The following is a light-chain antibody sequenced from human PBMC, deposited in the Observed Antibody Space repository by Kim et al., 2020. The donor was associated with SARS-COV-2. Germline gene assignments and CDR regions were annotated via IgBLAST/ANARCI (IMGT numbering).Light chain of an antibody. CDR3: AAWDDSLNGVV. CDR1: TSNIGSNI. Sequence: GRRVTISCSGSTSNIGSNIVNWYQQLPGTAPKLLIYTTNQRPSGVPDRFSGSKSGTSASLAISGLQSEDEAEYYCAAWDDSLNGVVFGGGTQLTVL. J-gene: IGLJ2*01. V-gene: IGLV1-44*01. CDR2: TTN.